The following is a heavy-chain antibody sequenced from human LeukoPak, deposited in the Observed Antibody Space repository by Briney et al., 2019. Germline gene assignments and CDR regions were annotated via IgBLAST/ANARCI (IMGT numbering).Heavy chain of an antibody. CDR3: ARDRDYYGSGSGPYFDY. D-gene: IGHD3-10*01. V-gene: IGHV4-31*03. Sequence: SETLSLTCTVSGVFISSGGFYWSWMRQHPGKGLEWIGYIYYSGSTYYNPSLKSRVTLSVDTAKNQFSLKLSSVTAADTAVYYCARDRDYYGSGSGPYFDYWGQGTLVTVSS. J-gene: IGHJ4*02. CDR1: GVFISSGGFY. CDR2: IYYSGST.